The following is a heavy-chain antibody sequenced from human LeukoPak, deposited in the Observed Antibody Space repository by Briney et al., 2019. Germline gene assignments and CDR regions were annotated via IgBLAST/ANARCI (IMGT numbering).Heavy chain of an antibody. CDR2: ISGSGGST. J-gene: IGHJ6*03. V-gene: IGHV3-23*01. D-gene: IGHD3/OR15-3a*01. Sequence: GGSLRLSCAASGFTFSSYAMSWVRQAPGKGLEWVSAISGSGGSTYSADSVKGRFTISRDNSKNTLYLQMNSLRAEDTAVYYCARGTGTYYYYYMDVWGKGTTVTISS. CDR3: ARGTGTYYYYYMDV. CDR1: GFTFSSYA.